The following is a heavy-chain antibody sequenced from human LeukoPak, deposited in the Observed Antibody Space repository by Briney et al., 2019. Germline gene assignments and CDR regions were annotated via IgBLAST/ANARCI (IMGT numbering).Heavy chain of an antibody. CDR3: AKDPWDSGIYPYYFDY. Sequence: PGGSLRLSCAASGFTFTSYAMSWVRQAPGKGLEWVSAISGSGGSTYYADSVKGRFTISRDNSKNTLYLQMNSLRAEDTAVYYCAKDPWDSGIYPYYFDYWGQGTLVTVSS. J-gene: IGHJ4*02. CDR2: ISGSGGST. V-gene: IGHV3-23*01. D-gene: IGHD1-26*01. CDR1: GFTFTSYA.